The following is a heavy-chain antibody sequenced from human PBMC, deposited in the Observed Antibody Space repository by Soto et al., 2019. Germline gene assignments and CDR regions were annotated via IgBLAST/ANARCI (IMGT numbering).Heavy chain of an antibody. CDR1: GESLSGFT. V-gene: IGHV4-34*12. J-gene: IGHJ3*01. Sequence: PSETLSLTCGVSGESLSGFTWAWLRQTPGKGLQWIGEVVYSGSTNYNPSLKSRVIILMDKSKNQFSLRLSSVTVADTALYYCAKSFVGDDISGGFDAFDFWGRGTMVTVSS. CDR3: AKSFVGDDISGGFDAFDF. CDR2: VVYSGST. D-gene: IGHD1-26*01.